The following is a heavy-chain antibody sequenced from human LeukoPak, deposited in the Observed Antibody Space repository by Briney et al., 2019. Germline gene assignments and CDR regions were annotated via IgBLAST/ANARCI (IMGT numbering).Heavy chain of an antibody. V-gene: IGHV4-61*02. Sequence: SETLSLTCTVSGGSISSGSYYWSWIRQPAGKGLEWIGRIYTSGSTNYNPSLKSRVTISVDTSKNQFSLKLSSVTAADTAVYYCARDLSSSCYDYWGQGTLVTVSS. CDR2: IYTSGST. J-gene: IGHJ4*02. D-gene: IGHD6-13*01. CDR3: ARDLSSSCYDY. CDR1: GGSISSGSYY.